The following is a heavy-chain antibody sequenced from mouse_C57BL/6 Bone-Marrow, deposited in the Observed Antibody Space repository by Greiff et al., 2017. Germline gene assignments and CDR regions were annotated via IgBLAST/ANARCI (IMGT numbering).Heavy chain of an antibody. D-gene: IGHD2-1*01. Sequence: QVQLKQPGAELVRPGSSVKLSCKASGYTFTSYWMHWVKQRPIQGLEWIGNIDPSDSETHYNQKFKDKATLTVDKSSSTAYMQLSSLTSEDSAVYCCAGSYGNYGFDYWGQGTTLTVSS. J-gene: IGHJ2*01. CDR1: GYTFTSYW. V-gene: IGHV1-52*01. CDR3: AGSYGNYGFDY. CDR2: IDPSDSET.